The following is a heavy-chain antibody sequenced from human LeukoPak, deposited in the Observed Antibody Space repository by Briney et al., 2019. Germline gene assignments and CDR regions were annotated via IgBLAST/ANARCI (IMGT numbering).Heavy chain of an antibody. J-gene: IGHJ4*02. CDR2: ISFDGNNI. CDR1: GFTFSTCA. V-gene: IGHV3-30*14. D-gene: IGHD4-17*01. CDR3: ARGLLTTVTTGDYFDY. Sequence: GGSLRLSCAASGFTFSTCAMHWVRQAPDMGLEWLAMISFDGNNINHADSVKGRFTISRDNSKNTLYLQMSSLRAEDTAVYYCARGLLTTVTTGDYFDYWGQGTLVTVSS.